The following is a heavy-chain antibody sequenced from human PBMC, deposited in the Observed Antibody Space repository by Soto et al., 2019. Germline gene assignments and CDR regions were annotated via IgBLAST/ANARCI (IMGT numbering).Heavy chain of an antibody. V-gene: IGHV1-24*01. D-gene: IGHD6-19*01. CDR3: ATGSGRYSSGWLLYSWRY. CDR1: GYTPTELS. Sequence: ASVKVSCKVSGYTPTELSMHWVRQAPGKGLEWMGGFDPEDGETIYALSLQGSVTMTDDXSTDTAYMELSSLRSQDTAVYYCATGSGRYSSGWLLYSWRYWGQGTLVTVSS. J-gene: IGHJ4*02. CDR2: FDPEDGET.